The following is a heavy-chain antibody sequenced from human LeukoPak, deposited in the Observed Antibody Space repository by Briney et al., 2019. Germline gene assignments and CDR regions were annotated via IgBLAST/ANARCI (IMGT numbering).Heavy chain of an antibody. CDR3: ARGDGYNFFDY. V-gene: IGHV3-53*01. D-gene: IGHD5-24*01. Sequence: GGSLRLSCAVSGFSVTNNYMSWARQAPGKGLEWVSVFYVGGATYYEDSLKGRFNISRDNSDNTLYLQMKSLRDEDTAVYYCARGDGYNFFDYWGEGTLATVSS. CDR2: FYVGGAT. CDR1: GFSVTNNY. J-gene: IGHJ4*01.